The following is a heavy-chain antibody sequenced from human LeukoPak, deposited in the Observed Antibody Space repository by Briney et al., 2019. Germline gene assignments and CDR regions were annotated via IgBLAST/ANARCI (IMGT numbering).Heavy chain of an antibody. Sequence: GGSLRLSCAASGFTFDDYAMHWVRHAPGKGLEWASLISWDGGSTYYADFVKGRFTISRDNSKNSLYLQMNSLRAEDTALYYCAKDSTPGLKWLPHVGYYMDVWGKGTTVTVSS. D-gene: IGHD5-24*01. CDR1: GFTFDDYA. V-gene: IGHV3-43D*03. CDR2: ISWDGGST. CDR3: AKDSTPGLKWLPHVGYYMDV. J-gene: IGHJ6*03.